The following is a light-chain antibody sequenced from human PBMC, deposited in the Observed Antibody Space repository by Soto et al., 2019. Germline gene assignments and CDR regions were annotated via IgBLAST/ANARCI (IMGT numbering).Light chain of an antibody. V-gene: IGKV4-1*01. CDR2: WAS. CDR1: QSVLYSSNNKNY. Sequence: DIVMTQSPDSLAVSLGERATINCKSSQSVLYSSNNKNYLAWYQQKPGQPTKLLIYWASTRESGVPDRFSGNGSGTDFTLTIRSLKAEDEADYYFQQYYSTPPVTFGPGTKVDI. CDR3: QQYYSTPPVT. J-gene: IGKJ3*01.